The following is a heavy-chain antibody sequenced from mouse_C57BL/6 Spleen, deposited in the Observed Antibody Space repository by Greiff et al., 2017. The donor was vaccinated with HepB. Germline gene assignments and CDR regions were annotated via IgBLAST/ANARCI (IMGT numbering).Heavy chain of an antibody. CDR1: GFSLTSYG. CDR2: IWSDGST. D-gene: IGHD2-4*01. CDR3: ASYYDYDEGAMDY. V-gene: IGHV2-6*03. J-gene: IGHJ4*01. Sequence: QVQLKESGPGLVAPSQSLSITCTVSGFSLTSYGVHWVRQPPGKGLEWLVVIWSDGSTTYNSALKSRLSISKDNSKSQVFLKMNSLQTDDTAMYYCASYYDYDEGAMDYWGQGTSVTVSS.